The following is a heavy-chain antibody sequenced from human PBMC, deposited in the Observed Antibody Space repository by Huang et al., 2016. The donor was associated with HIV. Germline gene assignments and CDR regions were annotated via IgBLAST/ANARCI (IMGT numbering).Heavy chain of an antibody. CDR2: ISWNGDK. CDR1: GFSLSSSDVG. V-gene: IGHV2-5*01. CDR3: AHTYTYDRAFDI. Sequence: QITLKESGPTLVTPTQTLTLTCTCSGFSLSSSDVGVGWLRQPPGTALEWLALISWNGDKRYSPSLKSRLTITKDTSKNQVVLTMANMDPVDTATYFCAHTYTYDRAFDIWGQGTMVTVSS. D-gene: IGHD3-16*01. J-gene: IGHJ3*02.